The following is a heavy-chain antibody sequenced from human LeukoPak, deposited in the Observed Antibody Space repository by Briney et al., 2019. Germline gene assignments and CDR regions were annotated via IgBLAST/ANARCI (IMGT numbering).Heavy chain of an antibody. CDR3: ARRSDSGYYFDY. D-gene: IGHD1-26*01. CDR1: GGSISSYF. CDR2: IYHSGST. Sequence: SETLSLTCSVSGGSISSYFWSWIRQPPGKGLEWIGYIYHSGSTYYNPSLKSRVTISVDTSKNQFSLKLSSVTAADTAVYYCARRSDSGYYFDYWGQGTLVTVSS. J-gene: IGHJ4*02. V-gene: IGHV4-59*04.